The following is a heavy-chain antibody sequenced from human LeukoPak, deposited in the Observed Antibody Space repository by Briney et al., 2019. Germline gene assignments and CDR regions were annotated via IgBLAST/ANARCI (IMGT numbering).Heavy chain of an antibody. CDR1: GGSISSSNW. J-gene: IGHJ4*02. CDR2: IYHSGST. D-gene: IGHD6-13*01. CDR3: AGGPPFSSSWYFLEY. V-gene: IGHV4-4*02. Sequence: SGTLSLTCAVSGGSISSSNWWSWVRQPPGKGLEWIGEIYHSGSTNYNPSLKSRVTISVDKSKNQFSLKLSSVTAADTAVYYCAGGPPFSSSWYFLEYWGQGTLVTVSS.